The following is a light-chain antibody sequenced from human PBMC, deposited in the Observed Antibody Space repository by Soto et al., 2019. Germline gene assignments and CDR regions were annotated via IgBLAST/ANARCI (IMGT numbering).Light chain of an antibody. Sequence: DIPMTQSPSTLSASVGARATITCQASQSFCRWLAWYQQKPGKAPNLMIYKASIFQSGVPSRFSGSGSGTEFTLTISNMQREDFATYYCQQYNSYSRTFGQGTKVDI. V-gene: IGKV1-5*03. CDR2: KAS. J-gene: IGKJ1*01. CDR1: QSFCRW. CDR3: QQYNSYSRT.